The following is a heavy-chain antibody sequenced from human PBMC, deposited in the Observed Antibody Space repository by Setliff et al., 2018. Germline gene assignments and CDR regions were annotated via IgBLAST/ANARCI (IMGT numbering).Heavy chain of an antibody. CDR2: IYYSGST. V-gene: IGHV4-39*01. D-gene: IGHD1-26*01. CDR1: GGSISSSSYY. Sequence: SETLSLTCTVSGGSISSSSYYWGWIRQPPGKGLEWIGSIYYSGSTYYNPSLKSRVTISVDTSKNQFSLKLSSVTAADTAVYYCAEGGVGATNVYYFDYWGQGTLVTV. J-gene: IGHJ4*02. CDR3: AEGGVGATNVYYFDY.